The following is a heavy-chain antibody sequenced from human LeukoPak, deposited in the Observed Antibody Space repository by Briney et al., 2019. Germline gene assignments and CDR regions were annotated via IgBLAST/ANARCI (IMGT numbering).Heavy chain of an antibody. D-gene: IGHD2-2*01. V-gene: IGHV4-4*07. J-gene: IGHJ6*03. CDR2: IYTSGIT. CDR3: ARYLVGPLVGSYYSHYMDV. CDR1: GGSVSSYN. Sequence: SGTLSLTCTVSGGSVSSYNWTWIRQPAGMGLELIGRIYTSGITNYSPSLRSRVTMSLDTSKNQFPLKMSSVTAADTAVYYCARYLVGPLVGSYYSHYMDVWGKGTTVTISS.